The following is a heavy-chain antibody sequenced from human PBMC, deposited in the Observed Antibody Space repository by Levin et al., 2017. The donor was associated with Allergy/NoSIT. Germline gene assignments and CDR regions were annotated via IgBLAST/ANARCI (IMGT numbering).Heavy chain of an antibody. D-gene: IGHD3-3*01. J-gene: IGHJ6*02. CDR2: SSGSGGST. V-gene: IGHV3-23*01. CDR1: GLTFRNYG. Sequence: GESLKISCAASGLTFRNYGMNWVRQPPGKGLEWVSGSSGSGGSTYYADSVKGRFTISRGNSNNTLYLQMKSLRVEDTAVYYCAKGRWDFWSALPNGLDVWGHGTTVTVSS. CDR3: AKGRWDFWSALPNGLDV.